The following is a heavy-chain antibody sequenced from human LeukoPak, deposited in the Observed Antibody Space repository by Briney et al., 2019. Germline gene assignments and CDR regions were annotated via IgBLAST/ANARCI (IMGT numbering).Heavy chain of an antibody. Sequence: KPSETLSLTCAVYGGSFSGYYWSWIRQPPGKGLEWIGEINHSGSTNYNPSLKGRVTISVDTSKNQFSLKLSSVTAADAAVYYCAREGYSYGVRYWGQGTLITVSS. V-gene: IGHV4-34*01. J-gene: IGHJ4*02. CDR3: AREGYSYGVRY. CDR2: INHSGST. CDR1: GGSFSGYY. D-gene: IGHD5-18*01.